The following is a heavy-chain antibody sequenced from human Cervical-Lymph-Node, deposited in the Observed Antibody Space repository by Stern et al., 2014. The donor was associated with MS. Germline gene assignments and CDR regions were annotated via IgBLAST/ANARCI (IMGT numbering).Heavy chain of an antibody. V-gene: IGHV2-26*01. CDR2: IFANDEK. Sequence: QVTLRESGPVLVKPTETLTLTCTVSGFSLSNARMGVSWIRQPPGKALEWLAHIFANDEKSYSTSMKSRLTISKDTSKSQVVLTMTNMDPVDTATYYCARIRQEWELRGWFDPWGQGTLVTVSS. D-gene: IGHD1-26*01. J-gene: IGHJ5*02. CDR1: GFSLSNARMG. CDR3: ARIRQEWELRGWFDP.